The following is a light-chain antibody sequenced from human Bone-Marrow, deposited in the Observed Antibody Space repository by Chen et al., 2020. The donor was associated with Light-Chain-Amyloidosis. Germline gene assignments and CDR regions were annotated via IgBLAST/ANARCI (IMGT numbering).Light chain of an antibody. CDR2: RDT. J-gene: IGLJ2*01. V-gene: IGLV3-25*03. CDR3: QSADSSGTYEVI. Sequence: SYELTQPPSVSVSPGQPARITCSGDALPTKYAYWYQQKPGQAPVLVIHRDTDRPSGISERFSGSSSGTTATLTISGVQAEDEADYHCQSADSSGTYEVIFGGGTKLTVL. CDR1: ALPTKY.